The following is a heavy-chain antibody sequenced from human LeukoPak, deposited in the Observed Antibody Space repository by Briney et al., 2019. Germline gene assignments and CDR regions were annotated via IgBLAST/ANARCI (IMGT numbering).Heavy chain of an antibody. D-gene: IGHD1-26*01. Sequence: PSETLSLTCTVSGGSISSYYWSWIRQPPGKGLEWIGYIYYSGSTNYNPSLKSRVTISVDTSKNQFSLNLSSVTAADTAVYYCARVAPPQGRDSRRHSKNSGSYYLGAFDYWGQGTLVTVSS. CDR1: GGSISSYY. J-gene: IGHJ4*02. CDR3: ARVAPPQGRDSRRHSKNSGSYYLGAFDY. CDR2: IYYSGST. V-gene: IGHV4-59*01.